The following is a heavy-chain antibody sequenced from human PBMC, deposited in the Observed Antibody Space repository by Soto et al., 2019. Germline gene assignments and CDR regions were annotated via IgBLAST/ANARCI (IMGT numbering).Heavy chain of an antibody. CDR1: GGSISSYY. D-gene: IGHD6-13*01. CDR3: ARDLMGGQQLALYFDY. CDR2: IYTSGST. J-gene: IGHJ4*02. Sequence: PSETLSLTCTVSGGSISSYYWSWIRQPAGKGLEWIGRIYTSGSTNYNPSLKSRVTMSVDTSKNQFSLKLSSVTAADTAVYYCARDLMGGQQLALYFDYWGQGTLVTVSS. V-gene: IGHV4-4*07.